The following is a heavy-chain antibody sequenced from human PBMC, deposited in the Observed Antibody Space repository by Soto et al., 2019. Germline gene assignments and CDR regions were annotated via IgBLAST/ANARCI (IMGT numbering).Heavy chain of an antibody. J-gene: IGHJ4*02. CDR1: GFVFSSYG. CDR3: AANPQDTNCGGDCYIDY. Sequence: QVQLVESGGGVVQPGRSLRLSCAASGFVFSSYGMHWVRQAPGKGLEWVAFISNDGSNKYYADSVQGRFTISRDNSKRTLYLQMNSLRAEDTAMYSCAANPQDTNCGGDCYIDYWGQGTLVTVSS. V-gene: IGHV3-30*03. D-gene: IGHD2-21*02. CDR2: ISNDGSNK.